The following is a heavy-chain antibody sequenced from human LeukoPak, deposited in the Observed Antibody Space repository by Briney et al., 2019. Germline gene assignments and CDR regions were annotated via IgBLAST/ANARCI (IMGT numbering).Heavy chain of an antibody. CDR3: ARANPRFPDFFDY. V-gene: IGHV1-18*01. Sequence: GASVKVSCKASGYTFTTHGISWVRQAPGQGPEWMGWISGNNGNTQYAQKFQGRVTMTTDTSTSTAYMELRSLRSDDTAVYYCARANPRFPDFFDYWGQGTLVTVSS. CDR2: ISGNNGNT. D-gene: IGHD3/OR15-3a*01. J-gene: IGHJ4*02. CDR1: GYTFTTHG.